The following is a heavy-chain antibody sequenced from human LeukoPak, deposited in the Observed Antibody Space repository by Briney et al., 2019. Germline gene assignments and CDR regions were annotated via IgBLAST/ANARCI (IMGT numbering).Heavy chain of an antibody. CDR1: GGSISSSSYY. CDR3: ARHESVTF. CDR2: IYYSGST. J-gene: IGHJ4*02. D-gene: IGHD2-21*02. Sequence: NPSETLSLTCTVSGGSISSSSYYWGWIRQPPGKGLEWIGSIYYSGSTYYNPSLKSRVTISVDTSKNQFSLKLSSVTAADTAVYYCARHESVTFWGQGTLVTVSS. V-gene: IGHV4-39*01.